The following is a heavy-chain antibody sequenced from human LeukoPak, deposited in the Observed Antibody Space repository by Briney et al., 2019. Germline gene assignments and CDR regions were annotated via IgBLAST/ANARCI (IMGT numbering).Heavy chain of an antibody. CDR3: AKDGGLWVSAHWGDS. J-gene: IGHJ4*02. Sequence: GGSLRLSCTASGFTFSSYTMTWVRQAPGKGLKWVSTITTGDGNTYYADSVKGRFTVSRDDSKNTLYLQMNSLRAEDTAVYYCAKDGGLWVSAHWGDSWGRGALVTVSS. D-gene: IGHD7-27*01. CDR1: GFTFSSYT. V-gene: IGHV3-23*01. CDR2: ITTGDGNT.